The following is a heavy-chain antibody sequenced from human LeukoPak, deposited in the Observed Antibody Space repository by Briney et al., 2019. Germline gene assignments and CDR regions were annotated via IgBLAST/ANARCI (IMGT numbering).Heavy chain of an antibody. V-gene: IGHV1-18*01. J-gene: IGHJ4*02. CDR3: ARDRGSFWQGSFDY. CDR1: GYTFTSYA. D-gene: IGHD3-10*01. Sequence: GASVKVSCKASGYTFTSYAISWVRQAPGQGLEWMGWISAYNGNTNYAQKLQGRVTMTTDTSTSTAYTELRSLRSDDTAVSYGARDRGSFWQGSFDYWGQGTLVTVSS. CDR2: ISAYNGNT.